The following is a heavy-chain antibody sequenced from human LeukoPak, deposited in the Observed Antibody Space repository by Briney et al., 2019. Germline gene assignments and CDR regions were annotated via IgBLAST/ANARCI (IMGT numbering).Heavy chain of an antibody. J-gene: IGHJ3*02. CDR1: GFTFSSYS. Sequence: GGSLRLSCAASGFTFSSYSMNWVRQAPGKGLEWVSSISSSSSYIYYADSVKGRFTISRDNAKNSLYLQMNSLRAEDTAVYYCAREPPRGYCSSTSCYGGADAFDIWSQGTMVTVSS. CDR3: AREPPRGYCSSTSCYGGADAFDI. V-gene: IGHV3-21*01. CDR2: ISSSSSYI. D-gene: IGHD2-2*01.